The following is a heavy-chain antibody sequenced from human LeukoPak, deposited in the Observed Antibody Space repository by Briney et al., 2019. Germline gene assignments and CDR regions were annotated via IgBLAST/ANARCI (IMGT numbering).Heavy chain of an antibody. V-gene: IGHV3-21*01. J-gene: IGHJ4*02. D-gene: IGHD5-18*01. CDR3: ARGTAMVMGFDY. CDR1: GFTFDDYA. CDR2: ISSSSSYI. Sequence: GGSLRLSCAASGFTFDDYAMHWVRQAPGKGLEWVSGISSSSSYIYYADSVKGRFTISRDNAKNSLYLQMNSLRAEDTAVYYCARGTAMVMGFDYWGQGTLVTVSS.